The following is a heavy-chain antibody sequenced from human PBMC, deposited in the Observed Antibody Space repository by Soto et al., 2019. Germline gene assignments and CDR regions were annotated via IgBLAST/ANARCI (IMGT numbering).Heavy chain of an antibody. CDR3: AREPVALIWFDP. CDR2: INSYNGNT. V-gene: IGHV1-18*01. D-gene: IGHD6-19*01. CDR1: GYTFTSYG. J-gene: IGHJ5*02. Sequence: ASVKVSCKASGYTFTSYGISWVRQAPGQGLEWMGWINSYNGNTNYAQKLQGRVTMTTDTSTSTAYMELRSLRSDDTAVYYCAREPVALIWFDPWGKGTLVTVPS.